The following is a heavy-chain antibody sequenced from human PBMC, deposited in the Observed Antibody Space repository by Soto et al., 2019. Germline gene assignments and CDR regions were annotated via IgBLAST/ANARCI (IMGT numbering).Heavy chain of an antibody. Sequence: QVQLVESGGGVVQPGRSLRLSCAASGFTFSSYAMHWVRQAPGKGLEWVAVISYDGSNKYYADSVKGRFTISRDNSKNTLYLQMNSLRAEDTAVYYCARKDTAMVRYYYYGMDVWGQGTTVTVSS. CDR3: ARKDTAMVRYYYYGMDV. CDR1: GFTFSSYA. D-gene: IGHD5-18*01. V-gene: IGHV3-30-3*01. J-gene: IGHJ6*02. CDR2: ISYDGSNK.